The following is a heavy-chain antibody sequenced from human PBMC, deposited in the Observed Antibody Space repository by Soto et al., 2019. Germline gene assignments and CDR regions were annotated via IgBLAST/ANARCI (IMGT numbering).Heavy chain of an antibody. J-gene: IGHJ4*02. D-gene: IGHD6-13*01. V-gene: IGHV3-30*18. Sequence: QVQLVESGGGVVQPGRSLRLSCAASGVTFSSYGMHWVRQAPGKGLEWVAVISYDGSNKYYADSVKGRFTISRDNSKNTLYLQMNSLRAEDTAVYYCAKGLKIAAAGTMGYWGQGTLVTVSS. CDR1: GVTFSSYG. CDR3: AKGLKIAAAGTMGY. CDR2: ISYDGSNK.